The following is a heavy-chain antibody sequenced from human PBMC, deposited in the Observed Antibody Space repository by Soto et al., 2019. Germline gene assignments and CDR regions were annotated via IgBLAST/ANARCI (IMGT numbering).Heavy chain of an antibody. D-gene: IGHD6-6*01. CDR3: AREVIAAS. J-gene: IGHJ3*01. V-gene: IGHV3-30-3*01. Sequence: QVQLLESGGGVVQPGRSLRLSCAASGFTFSSYAMHWVRQAPGKGLEWVAVISYDGSNKYYADSVKGRFTISRDNSKNTLYLQMNSLRAEDTAVYYCAREVIAASWGQGTMVTVSS. CDR2: ISYDGSNK. CDR1: GFTFSSYA.